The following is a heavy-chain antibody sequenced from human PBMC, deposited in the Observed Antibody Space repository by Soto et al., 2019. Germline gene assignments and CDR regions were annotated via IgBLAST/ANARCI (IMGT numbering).Heavy chain of an antibody. V-gene: IGHV3-23*01. CDR2: ISGSGGST. J-gene: IGHJ5*02. Sequence: GESMRLSCAASGFTFSSYSMSWVRQAPGKGLEWVSAISGSGGSTYYADSVKGRFTISRDNSKNTLYLQMNSLRAEDTAVYYCAKTDLRFSPRGWFDPWGQGTLVTVSS. CDR1: GFTFSSYS. D-gene: IGHD3-3*01. CDR3: AKTDLRFSPRGWFDP.